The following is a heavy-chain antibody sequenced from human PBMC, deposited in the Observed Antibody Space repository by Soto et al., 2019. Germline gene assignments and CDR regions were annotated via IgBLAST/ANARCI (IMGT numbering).Heavy chain of an antibody. Sequence: QITLKESGPPLVKPTQTLTLTCTFSGFSLSTSGVGVGWIRQPPGKALEWLALIYWDDDKRYSPSLKSRLTITKDTSKNQVVLTMTNMDPVDTATYYCAHSRLLLWFGELLSPFDYWGQGTLVTVSS. D-gene: IGHD3-10*01. J-gene: IGHJ4*02. CDR2: IYWDDDK. CDR3: AHSRLLLWFGELLSPFDY. CDR1: GFSLSTSGVG. V-gene: IGHV2-5*02.